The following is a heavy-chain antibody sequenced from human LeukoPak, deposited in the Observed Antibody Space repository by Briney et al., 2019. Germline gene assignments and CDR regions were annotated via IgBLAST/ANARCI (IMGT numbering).Heavy chain of an antibody. Sequence: GGSLRLSCAASGFTFSSYWMSWVRQAPGKGLEGLTNIKQDGSEKYYVDSVKGRFTISRDNAKNSLYLQMNSLRAEDTAVYYCAKSPAADYWGQGTLVTVSS. D-gene: IGHD2-2*01. CDR1: GFTFSSYW. CDR2: IKQDGSEK. J-gene: IGHJ4*02. CDR3: AKSPAADY. V-gene: IGHV3-7*01.